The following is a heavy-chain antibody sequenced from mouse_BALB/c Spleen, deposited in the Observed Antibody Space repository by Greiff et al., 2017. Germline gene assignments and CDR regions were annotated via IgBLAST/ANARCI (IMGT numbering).Heavy chain of an antibody. CDR3: APLSYFDY. D-gene: IGHD6-5*01. Sequence: VQLQESGAELARPGASVKMSCKASGYTFTSYTMHWVKQRPGQGLEWIGYINPSSGYTNYNQKFKDKATLTADKSSSTAYMQLSSLTSEDSAVYYCAPLSYFDYWGQGTTLTVSS. J-gene: IGHJ2*01. CDR2: INPSSGYT. CDR1: GYTFTSYT. V-gene: IGHV1-4*01.